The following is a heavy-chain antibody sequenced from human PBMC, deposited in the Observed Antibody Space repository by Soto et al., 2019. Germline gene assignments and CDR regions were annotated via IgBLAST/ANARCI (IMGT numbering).Heavy chain of an antibody. CDR1: GFTFSSYG. Sequence: QVQLVESGGGVVQPGRSLRLSCAASGFTFSSYGMHWVRQAPGKGLEWVAVIWYDGSNKYYADSVKGRFTISRDNSKNTLYLQMNSLRADDTAVYYCARDPETCIDYWGQGTLVTVSS. CDR3: ARDPETCIDY. V-gene: IGHV3-33*01. J-gene: IGHJ4*02. CDR2: IWYDGSNK.